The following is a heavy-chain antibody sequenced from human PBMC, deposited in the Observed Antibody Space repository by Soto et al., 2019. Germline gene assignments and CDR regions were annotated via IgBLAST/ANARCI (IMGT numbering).Heavy chain of an antibody. Sequence: SETLSLTCTVSGGSISTYYWSWVRQPPGKGLEWIAYVYYDGRTNFNPSLKSRVAIFVDTSKDQFSLKLRSVTAADTAVYYCARHTLYCSGGSCYYGWFDPWGQGTLVTVSS. J-gene: IGHJ5*02. CDR1: GGSISTYY. V-gene: IGHV4-59*08. D-gene: IGHD2-15*01. CDR3: ARHTLYCSGGSCYYGWFDP. CDR2: VYYDGRT.